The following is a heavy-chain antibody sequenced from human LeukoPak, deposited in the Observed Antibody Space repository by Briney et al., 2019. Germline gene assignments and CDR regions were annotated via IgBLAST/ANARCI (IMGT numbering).Heavy chain of an antibody. CDR2: ISRDGGST. J-gene: IGHJ4*02. CDR3: ARAGYDFWSGYFFDY. CDR1: GFTFDDYN. V-gene: IGHV3-43*01. Sequence: GGSLELSCAASGFTFDDYNMHWVRQAPGKGLEWVSLISRDGGSTYYADSVKGRFTISRDNSKNSLYLQMNSLRTEDTALYYCARAGYDFWSGYFFDYWGQGTLVTVSS. D-gene: IGHD3-3*01.